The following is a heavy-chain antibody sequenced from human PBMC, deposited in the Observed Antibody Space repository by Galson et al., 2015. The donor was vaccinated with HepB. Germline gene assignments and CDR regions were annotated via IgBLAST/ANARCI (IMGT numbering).Heavy chain of an antibody. V-gene: IGHV5-51*01. CDR2: IYPGDSDT. CDR3: ARLSEYYYDSSGYPDWGKTPADY. Sequence: QSGAEVTKPGESLKISCKGSGYSFTSYWIGWVRQMPGKGLEWMGIIYPGDSDTRYSPSFQGQVTISADKSISTAYLQWSSLKASDTAMYYCARLSEYYYDSSGYPDWGKTPADYWGQGTLVTVSS. D-gene: IGHD3-22*01. J-gene: IGHJ4*02. CDR1: GYSFTSYW.